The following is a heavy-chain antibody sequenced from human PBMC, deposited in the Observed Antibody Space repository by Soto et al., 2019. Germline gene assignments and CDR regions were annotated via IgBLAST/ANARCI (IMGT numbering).Heavy chain of an antibody. CDR3: VRYCGTTLCNGVATRTFDY. Sequence: GGSLRLSCAASRFTFSAYEMHWFRQAPGKGLEWVSYISTSGSTVYYADSVKGRFTVSSDNTRNSLYLQMDSLRDEDTALYYCVRYCGTTLCNGVATRTFDYWGQGTLVTVSS. J-gene: IGHJ4*02. D-gene: IGHD5-12*01. V-gene: IGHV3-48*03. CDR2: ISTSGSTV. CDR1: RFTFSAYE.